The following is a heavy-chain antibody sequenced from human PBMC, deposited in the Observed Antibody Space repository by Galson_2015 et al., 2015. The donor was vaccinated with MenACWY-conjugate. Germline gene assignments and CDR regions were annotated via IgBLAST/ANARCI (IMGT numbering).Heavy chain of an antibody. CDR1: GGSIESRTFY. CDR2: IYFSGST. Sequence: SETLSLTCTVSGGSIESRTFYWGWIRQPPGKGLEWIGSIYFSGSTYHNSSLKSRVTISVDTSKNQFSLKVNSLTAADTAMYFCARDQWGKWFDPWGQGTQVTVSS. J-gene: IGHJ5*02. D-gene: IGHD1-26*01. V-gene: IGHV4-39*07. CDR3: ARDQWGKWFDP.